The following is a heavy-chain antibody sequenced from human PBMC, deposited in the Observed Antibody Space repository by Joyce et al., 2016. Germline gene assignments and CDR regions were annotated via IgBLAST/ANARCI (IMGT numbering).Heavy chain of an antibody. V-gene: IGHV3-21*01. Sequence: EVQLVESGGGLVKPGGSLRLSCAASGFTFSSSSMSWIRQAPGKGLEWVAAINGNSYFIFHADSVKGRFTVYRDNTKNTLYLQMNSLGVEDTAVFYGVRGGKDYSYSMDVWGQGTTVTVSS. CDR2: INGNSYFI. CDR1: GFTFSSSS. J-gene: IGHJ6*03. CDR3: VRGGKDYSYSMDV.